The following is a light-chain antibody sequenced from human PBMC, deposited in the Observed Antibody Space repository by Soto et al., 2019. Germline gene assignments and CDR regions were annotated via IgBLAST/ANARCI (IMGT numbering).Light chain of an antibody. J-gene: IGKJ3*01. Sequence: EIVLTQSPATLSLSPGERATLSCRASQSVSSYLAWYQQKPGQAPRLLIYDASNRATGIPARFSGSGSGRDFTLTISSLAPEDFAVYYCQQRSNWPPIFTFGPGTKVDIK. CDR2: DAS. CDR3: QQRSNWPPIFT. CDR1: QSVSSY. V-gene: IGKV3-11*02.